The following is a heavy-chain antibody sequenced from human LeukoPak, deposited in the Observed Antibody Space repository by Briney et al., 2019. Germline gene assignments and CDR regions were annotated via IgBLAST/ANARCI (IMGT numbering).Heavy chain of an antibody. J-gene: IGHJ5*02. CDR2: ISYGGNT. Sequence: PSETLSLTCTVSGGSISGYYWSWIRQPPGKGLEWIGYISYGGNTDYNPSLKSRAAISVDTSKNQFSLMLSPVTAADTAFYYCAENGGYRGLYWFDPWGQGTLVTVSS. V-gene: IGHV4-59*01. CDR3: AENGGYRGLYWFDP. CDR1: GGSISGYY. D-gene: IGHD5-12*01.